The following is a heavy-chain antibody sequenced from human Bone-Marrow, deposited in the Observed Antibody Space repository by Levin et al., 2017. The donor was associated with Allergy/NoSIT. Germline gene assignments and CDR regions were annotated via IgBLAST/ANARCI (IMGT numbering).Heavy chain of an antibody. D-gene: IGHD6-19*01. V-gene: IGHV3-23*01. Sequence: HGESLKISCAASGFTFSSYAMSWVRQAPGKGLDWVSAISGSGTSTYYADSVKGRFTISRDNSMTTLYLQMNSLRAEDTAVYYCAKGAGWVAGAVALIWGQGTLVTVSS. CDR3: AKGAGWVAGAVALI. CDR1: GFTFSSYA. J-gene: IGHJ4*02. CDR2: ISGSGTST.